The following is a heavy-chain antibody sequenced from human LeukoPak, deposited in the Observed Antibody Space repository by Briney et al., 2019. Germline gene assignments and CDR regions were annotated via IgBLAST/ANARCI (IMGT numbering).Heavy chain of an antibody. CDR2: IYTSGST. D-gene: IGHD7-27*01. CDR3: ARQTTGDLYYYYYYMDV. V-gene: IGHV4-61*02. J-gene: IGHJ6*03. Sequence: SETLSLTCTVSGGSISSGSYYWSWIRQPAGKGLEWIGRIYTSGSTNYNPSLKSRVTISVDTSKNQFSLKLSSVIAADTAVYYCARQTTGDLYYYYYYMDVWGKGTTVTVSS. CDR1: GGSISSGSYY.